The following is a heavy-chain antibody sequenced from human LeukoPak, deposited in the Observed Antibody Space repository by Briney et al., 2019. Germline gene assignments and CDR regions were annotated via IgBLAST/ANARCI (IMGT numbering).Heavy chain of an antibody. V-gene: IGHV3-21*01. CDR2: ISSSSSYI. Sequence: PGGSLRLSCAVAGFTFSSSSMNWVRQAPGKGLEWVSFISSSSSYIYYADSVKGRFTISRDNAKNSLYLQMNSLRAEDTAVYYCARDASGSSNFDYWGQGTLVTVSS. J-gene: IGHJ4*02. CDR1: GFTFSSSS. D-gene: IGHD1-26*01. CDR3: ARDASGSSNFDY.